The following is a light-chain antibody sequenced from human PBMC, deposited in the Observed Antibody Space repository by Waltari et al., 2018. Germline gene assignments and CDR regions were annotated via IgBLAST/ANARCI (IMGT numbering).Light chain of an antibody. J-gene: IGLJ2*01. V-gene: IGLV2-14*01. CDR3: TSKTSSDTWV. CDR1: SSDVGGYNF. CDR2: EVS. Sequence: QSALTQPASVSGSPGQSITISCTGTSSDVGGYNFVSWCQQHPGKAPKLVIYEVSNRPSGISNRFSGSKSGNTASLTISGLQAEDEADYYCTSKTSSDTWVFGGGTKLTVL.